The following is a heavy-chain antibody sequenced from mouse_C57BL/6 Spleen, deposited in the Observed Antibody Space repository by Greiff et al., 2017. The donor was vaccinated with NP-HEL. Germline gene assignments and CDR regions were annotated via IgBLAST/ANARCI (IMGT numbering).Heavy chain of an antibody. Sequence: VQLQQSGPELVKPGASVKISCKASGYSFTGYYMHWVKQSHGNILDWIGYIYPYNGVSSYNQKFKGKATLTVDKSSSTAYMELRSLTSEDSAVYYCARRGVYYYGSSYDWYFDVWGTGTTVTVSS. CDR3: ARRGVYYYGSSYDWYFDV. J-gene: IGHJ1*03. V-gene: IGHV1-31*01. D-gene: IGHD1-1*01. CDR1: GYSFTGYY. CDR2: IYPYNGVS.